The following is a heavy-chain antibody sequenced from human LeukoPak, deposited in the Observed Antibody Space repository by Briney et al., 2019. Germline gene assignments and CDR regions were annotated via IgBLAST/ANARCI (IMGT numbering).Heavy chain of an antibody. CDR2: INWNGGST. CDR1: GFTFISYA. CDR3: ARDYYDSSGRYYYYYMDV. D-gene: IGHD3-22*01. Sequence: GGSLRLSCAASGFTFISYAIHWVRQAPGKGLEWVSGINWNGGSTGYADSVKGRFTISRDNAKNSLYLQMNSLRAEDTALYYCARDYYDSSGRYYYYYMDVWGKGTTVTVSS. J-gene: IGHJ6*03. V-gene: IGHV3-20*04.